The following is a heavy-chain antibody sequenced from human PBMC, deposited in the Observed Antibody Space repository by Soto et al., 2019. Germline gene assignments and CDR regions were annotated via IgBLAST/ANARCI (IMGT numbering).Heavy chain of an antibody. Sequence: EVQLVESGGGLVQPGGSLRLSCAASGFTFSDYYMDWVRQAPGRGLEWVARTRNRANSYTTEYAAPVKGRFTISRDNSTDSLYLQMNSLETEDTAVYYCTRSSGSYRYFDLWGRGTLVTVSS. J-gene: IGHJ2*01. D-gene: IGHD1-26*01. CDR3: TRSSGSYRYFDL. CDR2: TRNRANSYTT. CDR1: GFTFSDYY. V-gene: IGHV3-72*01.